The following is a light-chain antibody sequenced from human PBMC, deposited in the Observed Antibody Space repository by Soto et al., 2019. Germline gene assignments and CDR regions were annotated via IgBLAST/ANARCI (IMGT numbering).Light chain of an antibody. CDR3: GTWDSSLSAGV. J-gene: IGLJ2*01. V-gene: IGLV1-51*02. CDR1: SSNIEKDY. CDR2: ENN. Sequence: QSVLTQPPSVSAAPGQKVTISCSGSSSNIEKDYVSWYQHLPGTAPKLLIYENNKRPSGIPDRFSGSKSGTSATLDITGLQTGDEADYYCGTWDSSLSAGVFGGGTQLTVL.